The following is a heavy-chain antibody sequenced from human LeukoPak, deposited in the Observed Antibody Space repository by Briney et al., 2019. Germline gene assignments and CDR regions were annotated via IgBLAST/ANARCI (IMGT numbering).Heavy chain of an antibody. V-gene: IGHV1-8*03. CDR2: MNPNSGNT. CDR3: ARINDYGDYYLFDY. Sequence: ASVKVSCKASGYTFTSYGISWVRQATGQGLEWMGWMNPNSGNTGYAQKFQGRVTITRNTSISTAYMELSSLRSEDTAVYYCARINDYGDYYLFDYWGQGTLVTVSS. J-gene: IGHJ4*02. D-gene: IGHD4-17*01. CDR1: GYTFTSYG.